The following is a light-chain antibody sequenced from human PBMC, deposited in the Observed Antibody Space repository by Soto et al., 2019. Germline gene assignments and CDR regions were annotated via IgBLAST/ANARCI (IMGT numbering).Light chain of an antibody. J-gene: IGKJ1*01. CDR2: GAS. CDR1: QSVSSSY. Sequence: EIVLTRSPGTLSLSPGERATLSCRASQSVSSSYLAWYQQKPGQAPRLLIYGASSRATGIPDRFSGSGSGTDFTLAISRLEPEDFAVYYCQQSGSSHWTFGQGTKV. CDR3: QQSGSSHWT. V-gene: IGKV3-20*01.